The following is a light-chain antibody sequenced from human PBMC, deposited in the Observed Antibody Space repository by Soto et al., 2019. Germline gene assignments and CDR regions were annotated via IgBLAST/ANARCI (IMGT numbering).Light chain of an antibody. CDR2: HVT. Sequence: QSVLTQPASVSGSPGQSITISCTGNSSDVGGYSYVSWYQQHPGDAPKLMIYHVTNRPPGVSDRFSGSKSGNTASLTISGLQAEDEADYYCSSYTSSTAYIFGTGTKVTVL. CDR3: SSYTSSTAYI. CDR1: SSDVGGYSY. V-gene: IGLV2-14*03. J-gene: IGLJ1*01.